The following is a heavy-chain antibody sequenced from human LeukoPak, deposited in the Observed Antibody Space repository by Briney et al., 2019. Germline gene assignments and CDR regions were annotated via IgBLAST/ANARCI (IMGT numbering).Heavy chain of an antibody. CDR2: ITASGGST. J-gene: IGHJ4*02. Sequence: GSLRLSCAAAGFTFSSYAMAWVRQAPGKGLEGVAAITASGGSTYYPDSVKGRFTISRDNSMDTLYLQMDRLRADDTAVCYCAARPVRGLGPLDFWGQGTLVTVSS. V-gene: IGHV3-23*01. D-gene: IGHD6-6*01. CDR1: GFTFSSYA. CDR3: AARPVRGLGPLDF.